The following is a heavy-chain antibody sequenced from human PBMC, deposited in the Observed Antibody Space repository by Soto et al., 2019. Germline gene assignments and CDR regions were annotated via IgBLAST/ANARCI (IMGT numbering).Heavy chain of an antibody. D-gene: IGHD3-3*01. CDR3: ERGFFEVSGVTHMAV. CDR2: IGSRSSYI. Sequence: PGGSLRLSCVASGFMFSDYSMNWVRKAPGKGLEWVSSIGSRSSYIFYADSVKDRFTISRDNAKNSLFLQMRSLRAEDTGVYYCERGFFEVSGVTHMAVWGQGTTVTVSS. CDR1: GFMFSDYS. V-gene: IGHV3-21*01. J-gene: IGHJ6*02.